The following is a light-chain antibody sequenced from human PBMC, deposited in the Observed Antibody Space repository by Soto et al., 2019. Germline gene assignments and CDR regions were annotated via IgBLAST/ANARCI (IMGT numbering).Light chain of an antibody. CDR3: GSWDSSLSAYV. V-gene: IGLV1-51*01. CDR2: DDN. CDR1: SSNIGGNS. J-gene: IGLJ1*01. Sequence: QSVLAQPPSVSAAPGQKVTISCSGSSSNIGGNSVSWYQQLPGTAPKLLVYDDNKRPSGIPDRFSGSKSGTSATLGITGFQTGDEADYYCGSWDSSLSAYVFGTGTKV.